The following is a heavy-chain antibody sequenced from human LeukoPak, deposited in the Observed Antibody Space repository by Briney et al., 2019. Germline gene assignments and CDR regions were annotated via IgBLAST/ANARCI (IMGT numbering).Heavy chain of an antibody. CDR2: INHSGST. CDR1: GGSFSGYY. J-gene: IGHJ4*02. V-gene: IGHV4-34*01. CDR3: ARRDCSGSSCYSYYFDY. Sequence: SETLSLTCAVYGGSFSGYYWSWIRQPPGKGLEWIGEINHSGSTNYDPSLKSRVTISVDTSKNQFSLKLSSVTAADTAVYYCARRDCSGSSCYSYYFDYWGQGTLVTVSS. D-gene: IGHD2-15*01.